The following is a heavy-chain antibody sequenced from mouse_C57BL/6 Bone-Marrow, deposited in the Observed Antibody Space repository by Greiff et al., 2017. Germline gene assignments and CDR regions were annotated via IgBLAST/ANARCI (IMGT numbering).Heavy chain of an antibody. CDR2: IHPNSGST. J-gene: IGHJ2*01. CDR3: ARRGTVVATRFDY. V-gene: IGHV1-64*01. D-gene: IGHD1-1*01. Sequence: VQLQQPGAELVKPGASVKLSCKASGYTFTSYWMHWVTQRPGQGLEWIGMIHPNSGSTNYNEKFKSKATLTVDKSSSTAYMQLSSLTSEDSAVYYCARRGTVVATRFDYWGQGTTLTVSS. CDR1: GYTFTSYW.